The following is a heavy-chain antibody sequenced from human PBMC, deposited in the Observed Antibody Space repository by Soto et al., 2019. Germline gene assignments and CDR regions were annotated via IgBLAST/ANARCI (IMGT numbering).Heavy chain of an antibody. D-gene: IGHD6-19*01. CDR2: IYWDDDK. Sequence: QITLKESGPTLVKPTQTLTLTCTFSGFSLSSTRMAVGWIRQPPGKALEWLALIYWDDDKRYSPFLKSRRTITKDTSKSQVVLTMSNMDHVDTARYYCAHIVVAGLGYYFDYWGQGTLVTVSS. J-gene: IGHJ4*02. V-gene: IGHV2-5*02. CDR1: GFSLSSTRMA. CDR3: AHIVVAGLGYYFDY.